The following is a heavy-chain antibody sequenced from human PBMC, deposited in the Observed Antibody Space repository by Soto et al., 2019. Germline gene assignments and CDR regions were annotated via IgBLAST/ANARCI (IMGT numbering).Heavy chain of an antibody. CDR2: IRDGGGDT. Sequence: GGSLRLSCAASGFTISSSAMNWVRQAPGKGLEWVSMIRDGGGDTYYAESVKGRFTISRDSSKNTLYLQMNSLRAEDTAVYYCARETGTSYGSFDYWGQGTLVTVSS. CDR3: ARETGTSYGSFDY. CDR1: GFTISSSA. J-gene: IGHJ4*02. D-gene: IGHD1-1*01. V-gene: IGHV3-23*01.